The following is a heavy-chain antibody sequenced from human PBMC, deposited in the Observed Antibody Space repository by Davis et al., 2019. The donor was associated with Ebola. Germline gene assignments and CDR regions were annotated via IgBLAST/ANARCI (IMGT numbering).Heavy chain of an antibody. D-gene: IGHD6-19*01. V-gene: IGHV3-48*02. CDR1: GFTFSTYS. CDR2: ISDSSATI. CDR3: ARDRSGYDYYGTDV. Sequence: GESLKISCAASGFTFSTYSMNWVRQAPGKGLEWVSYISDSSATIYYADSVKGRFTISRDDAKSSLYLQMNSLRDEDMAVYYCARDRSGYDYYGTDVWGQGTTVTVSS. J-gene: IGHJ6*02.